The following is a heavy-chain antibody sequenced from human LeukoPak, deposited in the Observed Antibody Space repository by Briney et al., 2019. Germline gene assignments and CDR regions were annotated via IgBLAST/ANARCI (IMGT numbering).Heavy chain of an antibody. CDR3: SHLRVTTARSHAAFDI. J-gene: IGHJ3*02. CDR2: IDWDDEE. V-gene: IGHV2-70*11. CDR1: GFSLSTSGMC. Sequence: SGPTLVNPTQTLTLTCTFSGFSLSTSGMCVSWLRQPPGKALEWLARIDWDDEEYYNTSLKTRLTISKDTSKNQVVLTMTNMDPADTTMYFCSHLRVTTARSHAAFDIWGQGTMVTVSS. D-gene: IGHD4-11*01.